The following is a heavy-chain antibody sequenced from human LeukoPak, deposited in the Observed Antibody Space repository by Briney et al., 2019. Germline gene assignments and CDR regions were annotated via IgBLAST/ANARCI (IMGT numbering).Heavy chain of an antibody. V-gene: IGHV3-23*01. D-gene: IGHD1-26*01. CDR3: AKEPASGSCFDY. CDR1: GFTFSSYA. J-gene: IGHJ4*02. CDR2: ISGSGGST. Sequence: GGSLRLSCAASGFTFSSYATSWVRQAPGKGLEWVLAISGSGGSTYYADSVKGRFTISRDNSKNTLHLQMNSLRAEDTAVYYCAKEPASGSCFDYWGQGTLVTVSS.